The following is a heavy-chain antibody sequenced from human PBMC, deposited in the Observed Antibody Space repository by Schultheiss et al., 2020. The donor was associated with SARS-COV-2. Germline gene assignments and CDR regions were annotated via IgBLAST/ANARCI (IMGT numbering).Heavy chain of an antibody. CDR1: GFTFSSYW. CDR2: ISGSGGST. Sequence: GGSLRLSCAASGFTFSSYWMSWVRQAPGKGLEWVSAISGSGGSTYYADSVKGRFTISRDNSKNTLYLQMNSLRAEDTAVYYCAKDFVGYSSGWYVFDYWGQGTLVTVSS. J-gene: IGHJ4*02. V-gene: IGHV3-23*01. CDR3: AKDFVGYSSGWYVFDY. D-gene: IGHD6-19*01.